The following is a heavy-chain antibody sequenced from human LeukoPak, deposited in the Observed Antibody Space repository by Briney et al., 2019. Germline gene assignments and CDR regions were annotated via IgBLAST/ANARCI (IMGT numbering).Heavy chain of an antibody. Sequence: GGPLRLSCAASGFTFSSYAMPWVRQAPGKGLEWVAVISYDGSNKYYADSVKGRFTISRDNSKNTLYLQMNSLRAEDTAVYYCARDYCSSTSCYISWVYYYGMDVWGQGTTVTVSS. CDR1: GFTFSSYA. V-gene: IGHV3-30-3*01. J-gene: IGHJ6*02. CDR3: ARDYCSSTSCYISWVYYYGMDV. CDR2: ISYDGSNK. D-gene: IGHD2-2*02.